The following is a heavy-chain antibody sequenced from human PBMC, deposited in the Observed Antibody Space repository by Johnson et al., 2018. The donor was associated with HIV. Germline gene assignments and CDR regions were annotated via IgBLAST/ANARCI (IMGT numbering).Heavy chain of an antibody. J-gene: IGHJ3*02. V-gene: IGHV3-30*04. Sequence: QVQLVESGGGVVQPGRSLRLSCAVSGFTFSSYAMHWVRQAPGKGLEWVTVISYDGSNKYYADSVKGRFTISRDNAKNSLYLQMNSLGGEDTAVYYCATCSDQVLLGGDVFDIWGQGTMVTVSS. D-gene: IGHD3-16*01. CDR1: GFTFSSYA. CDR2: ISYDGSNK. CDR3: ATCSDQVLLGGDVFDI.